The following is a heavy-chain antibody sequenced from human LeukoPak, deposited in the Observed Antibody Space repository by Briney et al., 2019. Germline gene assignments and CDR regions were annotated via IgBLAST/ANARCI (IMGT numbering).Heavy chain of an antibody. Sequence: LRLSCAASGFAVSSRAMSWIRQHPGKGLEWIGYIYYSGSTYYNPSLKSRVTISVDTSKNQFSLKLSSVTAADTAVYYCARVAGYCSGGSCYSVGILDYWGQGTLVTVSS. V-gene: IGHV4-31*02. D-gene: IGHD2-15*01. J-gene: IGHJ4*02. CDR3: ARVAGYCSGGSCYSVGILDY. CDR2: IYYSGST. CDR1: GFAVSSRA.